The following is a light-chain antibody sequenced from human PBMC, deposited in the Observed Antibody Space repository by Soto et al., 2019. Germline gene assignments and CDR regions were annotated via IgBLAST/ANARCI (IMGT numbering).Light chain of an antibody. V-gene: IGLV2-14*01. CDR2: DVS. J-gene: IGLJ1*01. Sequence: QSVLTQPPSASGSPGQSVAISCTGTSSDVGGYNYVSWYQQHPGKAPKVIIYDVSDRPSGVSNRFSGSKSGNTASLTISGLQAEDEADYYCSSYTSISTYVFGTGTKVTVL. CDR1: SSDVGGYNY. CDR3: SSYTSISTYV.